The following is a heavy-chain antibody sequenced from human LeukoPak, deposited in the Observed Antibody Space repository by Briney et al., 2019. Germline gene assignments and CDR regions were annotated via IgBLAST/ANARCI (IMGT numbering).Heavy chain of an antibody. Sequence: SQTLSLTCTVSGGSISSGGYYWSWLRQHPGMGLEWIGYIYYSGSTYYNPSLKSRVTISVDTSKNQFSLKLSSVTAADTAVYYCAREVAVAGTPYYFDYWGQGTLVTVSS. J-gene: IGHJ4*02. V-gene: IGHV4-31*03. CDR1: GGSISSGGYY. D-gene: IGHD6-19*01. CDR3: AREVAVAGTPYYFDY. CDR2: IYYSGST.